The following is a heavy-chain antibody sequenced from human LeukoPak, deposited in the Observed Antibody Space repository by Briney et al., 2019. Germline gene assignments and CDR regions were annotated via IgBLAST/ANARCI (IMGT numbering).Heavy chain of an antibody. J-gene: IGHJ4*02. V-gene: IGHV4-59*01. D-gene: IGHD5-12*01. Sequence: SETLSLTCSVSGGSITSYYWSWIRQPPGKGLEWIGYIYYSGSTNYNPSLKSRVTISVKTSKNQFSLKLSSVTAADTAMYYCARVSGYDWESFCDYWGQGSLVTVSS. CDR3: ARVSGYDWESFCDY. CDR1: GGSITSYY. CDR2: IYYSGST.